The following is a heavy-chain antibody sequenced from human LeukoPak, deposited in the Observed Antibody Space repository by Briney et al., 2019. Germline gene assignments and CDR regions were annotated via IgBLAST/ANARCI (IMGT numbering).Heavy chain of an antibody. CDR1: GYTFTSYA. CDR2: INAGNGNT. D-gene: IGHD3-10*01. Sequence: APLKVSCMASGYTFTSYAMHWVRQAPGQRLEWMGWINAGNGNTKYSQKFQGRVTITRDTSASTAYMELSSLRSEDTAVYYCAREYGSGSYYNPFDYWGQGTLVTVSS. V-gene: IGHV1-3*01. CDR3: AREYGSGSYYNPFDY. J-gene: IGHJ4*02.